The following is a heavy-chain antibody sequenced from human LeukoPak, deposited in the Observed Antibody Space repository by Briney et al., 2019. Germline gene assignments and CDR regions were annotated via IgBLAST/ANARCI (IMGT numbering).Heavy chain of an antibody. CDR3: ARSSGPGGGYYSNDAFDI. Sequence: RASVKVSCKVSGYTLTELSMHWVRQAPGKGLEWMGGFDPEDGETIYAQKFQGRVTMTEDTSTDTAYMELSSLRSEDTAVYYCARSSGPGGGYYSNDAFDIWGQGTMVTVSS. CDR1: GYTLTELS. J-gene: IGHJ3*02. D-gene: IGHD3-22*01. CDR2: FDPEDGET. V-gene: IGHV1-24*01.